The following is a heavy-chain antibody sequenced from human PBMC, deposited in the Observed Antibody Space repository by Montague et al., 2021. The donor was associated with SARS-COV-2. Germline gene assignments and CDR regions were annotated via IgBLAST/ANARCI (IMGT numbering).Heavy chain of an antibody. CDR1: GGPISSGGYY. CDR3: ARHALGYFDWLNEGYFDY. Sequence: SETLSLTCTVSGGPISSGGYYWSWIRQPPGKGLEWIGYIYYSGSTNYNPSLKSRVTISVDTSKNQFSLKLSSVTAADTAVYYCARHALGYFDWLNEGYFDYWGQGTLVTVSS. D-gene: IGHD3-9*01. CDR2: IYYSGST. J-gene: IGHJ4*02. V-gene: IGHV4-61*08.